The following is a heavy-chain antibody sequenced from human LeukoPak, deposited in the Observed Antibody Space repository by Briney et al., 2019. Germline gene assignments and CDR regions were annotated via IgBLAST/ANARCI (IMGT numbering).Heavy chain of an antibody. J-gene: IGHJ4*02. V-gene: IGHV1-69*06. CDR3: ASPVYGNYDGFMYY. D-gene: IGHD4-11*01. Sequence: GPSVKVSCKASGRTFTKYALSWVRQAPGQVREWMGAIIPIFGTATYAQYIQARVSIAAGTSTITAYMELSSRRSDDTAVYYCASPVYGNYDGFMYYWGQGTLATVSS. CDR1: GRTFTKYA. CDR2: IIPIFGTA.